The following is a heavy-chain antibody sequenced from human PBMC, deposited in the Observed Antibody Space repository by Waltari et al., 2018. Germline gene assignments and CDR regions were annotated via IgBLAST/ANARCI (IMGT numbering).Heavy chain of an antibody. Sequence: QVQLVESGGGVVQPGRSLRLSCAASGFTFSSYAMHWVRQAPGKGLEWVAVISYDGSNKYYADSVKGRFTISRDNSKNTLYLQMNSLRAEDTAVYYCARAYGSGSYEYYYYYMDVWGKGTTVTVSS. CDR2: ISYDGSNK. V-gene: IGHV3-30-3*01. CDR1: GFTFSSYA. J-gene: IGHJ6*03. CDR3: ARAYGSGSYEYYYYYMDV. D-gene: IGHD3-10*01.